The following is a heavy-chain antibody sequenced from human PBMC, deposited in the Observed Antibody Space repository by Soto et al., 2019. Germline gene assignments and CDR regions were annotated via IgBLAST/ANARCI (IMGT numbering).Heavy chain of an antibody. V-gene: IGHV4-30-2*01. CDR1: GGSIRSGRYS. D-gene: IGHD6-19*01. CDR3: ARAGGLGAVAADY. J-gene: IGHJ4*02. Sequence: QLQLQESGSGLVKPSQTLSLTCAVSGGSIRSGRYSWSWIRQPPGKGLEWIGYIYHSGSTYYNPSLKRRVTISVDRSKNQFSLKPSSVPPADTAVYDCARAGGLGAVAADYWGQGTLVTVSS. CDR2: IYHSGST.